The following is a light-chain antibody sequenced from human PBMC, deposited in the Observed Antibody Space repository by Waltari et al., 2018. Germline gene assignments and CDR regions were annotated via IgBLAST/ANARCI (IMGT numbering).Light chain of an antibody. V-gene: IGLV2-8*01. J-gene: IGLJ2*01. CDR2: EVS. CDR1: SNDVGGYNY. CDR3: SSYAGSSNLV. Sequence: QSALTQPPSASGSPGQSVTISCTGTSNDVGGYNYVSWYQQQPGKAPNLIIHEVSKRPPGGPGGFSGSKSANTASLTVSGLQADDEADYYCSSYAGSSNLVFGGGTKLTVL.